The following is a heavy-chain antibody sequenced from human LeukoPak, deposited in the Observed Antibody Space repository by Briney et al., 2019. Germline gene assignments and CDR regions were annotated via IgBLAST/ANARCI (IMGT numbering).Heavy chain of an antibody. J-gene: IGHJ4*02. D-gene: IGHD3-22*01. V-gene: IGHV1-24*01. CDR3: ATFRYYYDSSGYKY. CDR1: GYXLTELS. CDR2: FDPEDGET. Sequence: GASVKVSCKVSGYXLTELSMHWVRQAPGKGLEWMGGFDPEDGETIYAQKFQGRVTMTEDTSTDTAYMELSSLRSEDTAAYYCATFRYYYDSSGYKYWGQGTLVTVSS.